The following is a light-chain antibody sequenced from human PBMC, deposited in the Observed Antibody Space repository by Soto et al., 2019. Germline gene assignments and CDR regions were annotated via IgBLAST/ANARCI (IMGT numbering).Light chain of an antibody. Sequence: EIVMTQSPATLSVYPGERATLSCRASQTITSSLAWYQQKPGQAPRLLIYGASSRATGIPDRFSGSGSGTDFTLTISRLEPEDFAVYYCQQYGSSRTFGQGTKVDIK. CDR3: QQYGSSRT. CDR1: QTITSS. CDR2: GAS. V-gene: IGKV3-20*01. J-gene: IGKJ1*01.